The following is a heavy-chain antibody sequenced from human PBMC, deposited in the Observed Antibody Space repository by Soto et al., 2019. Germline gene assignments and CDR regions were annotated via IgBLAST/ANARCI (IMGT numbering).Heavy chain of an antibody. V-gene: IGHV3-9*01. CDR3: ANLPFYGSGFDC. D-gene: IGHD3-10*01. CDR1: GFTFDDYA. J-gene: IGHJ4*02. CDR2: ISWNGDAT. Sequence: EVQLVESGGGLVQPGGSLRLSCAASGFTFDDYAIHWVRQIPGKGLEWVSGISWNGDATGYADSVKGRFTISRENAKNSLYLQMYSLKTEDTAMYYCANLPFYGSGFDCWGQGTLVTVSS.